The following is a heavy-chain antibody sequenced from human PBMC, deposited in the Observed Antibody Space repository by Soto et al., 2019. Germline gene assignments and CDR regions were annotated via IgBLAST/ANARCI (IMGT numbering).Heavy chain of an antibody. CDR2: IYYSGST. CDR3: ARELSSGYSPHAFDI. Sequence: QVQLQESGPGLVKPSQTLSLTCPVSGGSISRGGYYWSWIRQHPGKGLEWIGYIYYSGSTYYNPSLKSRVTISVDTSKNQFALKLSSVTAADTAVYYCARELSSGYSPHAFDIWGQGTMVTVSS. J-gene: IGHJ3*02. D-gene: IGHD3-22*01. V-gene: IGHV4-31*03. CDR1: GGSISRGGYY.